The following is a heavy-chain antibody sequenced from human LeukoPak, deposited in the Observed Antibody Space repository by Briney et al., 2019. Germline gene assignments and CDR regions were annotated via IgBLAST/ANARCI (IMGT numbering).Heavy chain of an antibody. Sequence: GGSLRLSCAASGFTFSTYALHWVRQVPGKGLEHVSAISSIGGTTYYANSVRGRFTISRDNSKNTLYLQMGSLKPEETAVYYCARVGDNTAFDYWGQGTLVTVSS. V-gene: IGHV3-64*01. CDR3: ARVGDNTAFDY. D-gene: IGHD2-21*01. CDR1: GFTFSTYA. J-gene: IGHJ4*02. CDR2: ISSIGGTT.